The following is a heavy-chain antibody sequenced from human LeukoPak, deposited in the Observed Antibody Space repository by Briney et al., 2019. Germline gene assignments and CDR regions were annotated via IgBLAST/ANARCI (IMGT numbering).Heavy chain of an antibody. CDR3: ASGADILTGYYGY. CDR2: ISSSSSYI. Sequence: GGSLRLSCAASGFAFSTYAMSWVRQAPGKGLEWVSSISSSSSYIYYADSVKGRFTISRDNAKNSLYLQMNSLRAEDTAVYYCASGADILTGYYGYWGQGTLVTVSS. D-gene: IGHD3-9*01. CDR1: GFAFSTYA. V-gene: IGHV3-21*01. J-gene: IGHJ4*02.